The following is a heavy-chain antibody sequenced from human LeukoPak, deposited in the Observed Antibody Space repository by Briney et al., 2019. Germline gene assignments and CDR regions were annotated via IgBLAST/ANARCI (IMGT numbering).Heavy chain of an antibody. V-gene: IGHV3-7*03. CDR3: VKNDGWFHLAQ. CDR1: GFYFRDHW. CDR2: IKTDGSET. D-gene: IGHD6-19*01. Sequence: GGSLRLSCAASGFYFRDHWMDWVRQAPGKGLEWVGHIKTDGSETYYLDSLKGRISIFRDNTNNALYLQMNSLRVEDTAVYYCVKNDGWFHLAQWGQGTLVTVSS. J-gene: IGHJ4*02.